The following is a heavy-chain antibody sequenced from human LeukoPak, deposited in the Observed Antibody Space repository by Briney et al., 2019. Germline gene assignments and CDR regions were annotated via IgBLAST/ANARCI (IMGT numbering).Heavy chain of an antibody. CDR2: INHRGTT. CDR1: GESFSGYY. D-gene: IGHD3-9*01. Sequence: PSETLSLTRAVYGESFSGYYWSWIRQPPAKGLEWIGEINHRGTTNYKASLKSRVTISEDPVKNQISLKLSFVTAADTAVYYCARVGHYDILSRGPRQYNMDVWGQGTTVTVSS. J-gene: IGHJ6*02. V-gene: IGHV4-34*01. CDR3: ARVGHYDILSRGPRQYNMDV.